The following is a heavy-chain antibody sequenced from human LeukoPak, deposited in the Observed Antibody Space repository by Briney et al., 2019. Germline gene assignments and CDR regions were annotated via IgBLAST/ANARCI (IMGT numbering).Heavy chain of an antibody. D-gene: IGHD4-17*01. Sequence: ISYDGSNKYYADSVKGRFTISRDNSKNTLYLQMNSLRAEDTAVYYCAKEGGAYGEGYYFDYWGQGTLVTVSS. CDR2: ISYDGSNK. V-gene: IGHV3-30*18. CDR3: AKEGGAYGEGYYFDY. J-gene: IGHJ4*02.